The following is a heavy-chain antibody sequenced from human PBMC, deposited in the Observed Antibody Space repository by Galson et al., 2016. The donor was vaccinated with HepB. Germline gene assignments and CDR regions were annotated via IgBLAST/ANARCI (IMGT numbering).Heavy chain of an antibody. D-gene: IGHD1-1*01. CDR3: GKGGTGIAVPVDL. J-gene: IGHJ5*02. Sequence: SLRLSCAISGVTFSDHAMHWVRQAPGQGLEWVAVTPSDGSNEYYADSVKGRFAISRDNSKNTLYLQMNTLRGEDTAVYYCGKGGTGIAVPVDLWGQGTLVTVSA. CDR2: TPSDGSNE. V-gene: IGHV3-30*18. CDR1: GVTFSDHA.